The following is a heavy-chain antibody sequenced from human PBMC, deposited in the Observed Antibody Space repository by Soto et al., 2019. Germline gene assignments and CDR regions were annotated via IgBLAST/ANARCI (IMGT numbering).Heavy chain of an antibody. J-gene: IGHJ4*02. CDR1: GGSISSGGYY. V-gene: IGHV4-31*03. D-gene: IGHD2-2*01. CDR3: ARGVGDIVVVPAVPFDY. Sequence: QVQLQESGPGLVKPSQTLSLTCTVSGGSISSGGYYWSWIRQHPGKGLEWIGYIYYSGSTYYNPSLKSRVTISVDTSKNQFSLKLSSVTAADTAVYYCARGVGDIVVVPAVPFDYWGQGTLVTVSS. CDR2: IYYSGST.